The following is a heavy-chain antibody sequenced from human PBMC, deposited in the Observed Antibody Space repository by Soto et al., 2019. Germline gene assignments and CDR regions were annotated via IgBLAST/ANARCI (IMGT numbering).Heavy chain of an antibody. D-gene: IGHD6-13*01. Sequence: PSETLSLTCTVSGGSISSGDYYWSWIRQPPGKGLEWIGYIYYSGSTYYNPSLKSRVTISVDTSKNQFSLKLSSVTAADTAVYYCAIYSSSWLERLFDYWGQGTLVTVS. CDR2: IYYSGST. J-gene: IGHJ4*02. V-gene: IGHV4-30-4*01. CDR3: AIYSSSWLERLFDY. CDR1: GGSISSGDYY.